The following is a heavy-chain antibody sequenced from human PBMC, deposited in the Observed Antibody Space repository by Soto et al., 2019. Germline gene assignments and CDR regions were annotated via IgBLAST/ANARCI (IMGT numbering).Heavy chain of an antibody. CDR2: ISHDGSEK. V-gene: IGHV3-30*18. CDR1: GFTLSNYG. CDR3: AKDYGPRNWYNWFDP. Sequence: QVQLAESGGGVVQPGTSLRLSCAASGFTLSNYGMHWVRQAPGKGPEWVAMISHDGSEKYYADSVKGRFTVSRDTSKNKLFLDMNSLRTEDTGVFFCAKDYGPRNWYNWFDPWGQGTLVTVSS. D-gene: IGHD4-17*01. J-gene: IGHJ5*02.